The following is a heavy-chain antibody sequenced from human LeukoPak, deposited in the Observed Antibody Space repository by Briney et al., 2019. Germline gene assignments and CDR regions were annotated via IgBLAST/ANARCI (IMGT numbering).Heavy chain of an antibody. CDR3: AREGNELGYYYMDV. Sequence: ASLKVSCKASGGTFSSYAISWVRQAPGQGLEWMGGIIPIFATATYAQKFQGRVTITADESTSTAYMELSSLRSEDTAVYYCAREGNELGYYYMDVWGKGATVTVSS. CDR1: GGTFSSYA. V-gene: IGHV1-69*13. D-gene: IGHD2-8*01. CDR2: IIPIFATA. J-gene: IGHJ6*03.